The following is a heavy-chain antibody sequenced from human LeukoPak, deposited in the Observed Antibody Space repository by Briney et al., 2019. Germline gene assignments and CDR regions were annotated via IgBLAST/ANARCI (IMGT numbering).Heavy chain of an antibody. CDR1: GYTLTELS. CDR3: ATPRLFCSGGNCYSMNFQH. Sequence: ASVKVSCKASGYTLTELSIHWVRQASGKGLEWMGGFDPEDGETIYAQNFQGRITMTEDTSTDTAYMELSSLRSEDTAVYYCATPRLFCSGGNCYSMNFQHWGQGTLVSVSS. J-gene: IGHJ1*01. D-gene: IGHD2-15*01. V-gene: IGHV1-24*01. CDR2: FDPEDGET.